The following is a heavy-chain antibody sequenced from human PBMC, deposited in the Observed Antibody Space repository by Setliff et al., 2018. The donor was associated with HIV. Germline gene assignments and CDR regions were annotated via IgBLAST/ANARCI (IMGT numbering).Heavy chain of an antibody. CDR3: ARGRHAVVVTALEHDY. D-gene: IGHD2-21*02. V-gene: IGHV1-69*13. CDR2: IIPIFGTT. CDR1: GGTFSSYS. Sequence: SVKVSCKASGGTFSSYSITWVRQAPGQGLEWVGGIIPIFGTTNYAQNFQGRVTMSADESTSTAYMELSSLRSEDTAVYYCARGRHAVVVTALEHDYWGQGTLVTVSS. J-gene: IGHJ4*02.